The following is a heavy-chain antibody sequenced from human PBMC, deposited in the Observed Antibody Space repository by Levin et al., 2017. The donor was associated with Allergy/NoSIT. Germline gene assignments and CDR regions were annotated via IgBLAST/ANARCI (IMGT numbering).Heavy chain of an antibody. CDR1: GFTSNIYW. Sequence: AGGSLRLSCSTSGFTSNIYWMSWVRQGPGKGLEWVANINQDGSDKYYMDSVKGRFSISRDNTKNSVFLQMNSLRTEDTAIYYCATDGQNRKPNWNYFEYWGRGTLVAVSS. CDR2: INQDGSDK. V-gene: IGHV3-7*04. D-gene: IGHD2/OR15-2a*01. CDR3: ATDGQNRKPNWNYFEY. J-gene: IGHJ4*02.